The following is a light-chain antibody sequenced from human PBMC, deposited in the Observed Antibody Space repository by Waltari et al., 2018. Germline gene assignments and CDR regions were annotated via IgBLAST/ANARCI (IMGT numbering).Light chain of an antibody. V-gene: IGLV2-8*01. CDR1: ASAGS. Sequence: QSALTQPPPASGSPGQSVTTPCTATASAGSVSWYQQHPGKAPKLVIYEVSKRPSGVPARFSGSKSGNTASLTVSGLQAEDEADDYCSSDAVSDNFYDFGTGTKVTVL. CDR2: EVS. J-gene: IGLJ1*01. CDR3: SSDAVSDNFYD.